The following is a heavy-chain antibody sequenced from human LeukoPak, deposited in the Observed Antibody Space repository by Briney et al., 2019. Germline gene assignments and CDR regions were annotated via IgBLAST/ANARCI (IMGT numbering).Heavy chain of an antibody. CDR3: ARESGPSSSPGGYYFDY. V-gene: IGHV1-8*02. CDR1: GYTFTSYD. J-gene: IGHJ4*02. D-gene: IGHD6-6*01. CDR2: MNPNSGNT. Sequence: ASVKVSCKASGYTFTSYDINWVRQATGQGLEWMGWMNPNSGNTGYAQKFQGRVTMTRNTSISTAYMELSSLRSEDTAVYYCARESGPSSSPGGYYFDYWGQGTLVTVSS.